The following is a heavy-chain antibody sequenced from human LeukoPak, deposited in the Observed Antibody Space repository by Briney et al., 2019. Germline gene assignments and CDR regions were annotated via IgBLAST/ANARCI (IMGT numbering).Heavy chain of an antibody. V-gene: IGHV4-59*01. CDR2: IDYSGGT. D-gene: IGHD3-10*01. Sequence: SETLSLTCSVSGASFGTNYWSWIRQAPGKGLEWIGYIDYSGGTNDNPSLKGRVTISADTSKNQFSLNLRSVTAADTAVYYCAKGPGSGTFYRGLFDSWGQGIPVTVSS. CDR3: AKGPGSGTFYRGLFDS. CDR1: GASFGTNY. J-gene: IGHJ4*02.